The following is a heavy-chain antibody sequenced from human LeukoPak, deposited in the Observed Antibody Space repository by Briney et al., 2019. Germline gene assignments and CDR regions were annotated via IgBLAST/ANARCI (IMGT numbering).Heavy chain of an antibody. J-gene: IGHJ4*02. CDR3: AGGRYDYWSIDY. V-gene: IGHV1-2*02. D-gene: IGHD3-3*01. CDR1: GYTFTSYG. Sequence: ASVKVSCKASGYTFTSYGITWVRQAPGQGLEWMGWINPNSGGTNYAQKFQGRVTMTRDTSISTAYMELSRLRSDDTAVYYCAGGRYDYWSIDYWGQGTLVTVSS. CDR2: INPNSGGT.